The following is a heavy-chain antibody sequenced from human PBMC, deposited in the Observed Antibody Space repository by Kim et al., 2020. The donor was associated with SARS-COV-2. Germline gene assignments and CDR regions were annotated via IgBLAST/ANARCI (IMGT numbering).Heavy chain of an antibody. J-gene: IGHJ4*02. D-gene: IGHD3-10*01. Sequence: LKSRVTRSVDTSKNQFSLKLSSVTAADTAVYYCARGLRRGALNYGSKFDYWGQGTLVTVSS. V-gene: IGHV4-34*01. CDR3: ARGLRRGALNYGSKFDY.